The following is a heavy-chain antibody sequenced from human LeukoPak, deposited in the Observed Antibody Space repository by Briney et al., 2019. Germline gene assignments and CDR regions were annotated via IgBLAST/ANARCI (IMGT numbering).Heavy chain of an antibody. CDR1: VGTFSSYA. V-gene: IGHV1-69*06. D-gene: IGHD5-18*01. CDR2: IIPIFGTA. Sequence: GASVKVSCKASVGTFSSYAISWVRQAPGQGLEWMGGIIPIFGTANYAQKFQGRVTITADKSTSTAYMELSSLRSEDTAVYYCARARGDTAMDYYFDYWGQGTLVTVSS. J-gene: IGHJ4*02. CDR3: ARARGDTAMDYYFDY.